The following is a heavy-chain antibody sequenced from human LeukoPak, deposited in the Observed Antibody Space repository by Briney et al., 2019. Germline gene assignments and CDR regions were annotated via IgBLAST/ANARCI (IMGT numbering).Heavy chain of an antibody. Sequence: KSSETLPLTCTVSGGSISSGGYYWSSIRQHPGKGLEWIGYIYYSGSTYYNPSLKSRVTISVDTSKNQFSLKLSSVTAADTAVYYCARGYGTTVTTYAFDIWGQGTMVTVSS. V-gene: IGHV4-31*03. D-gene: IGHD4-17*01. CDR2: IYYSGST. CDR1: GGSISSGGYY. CDR3: ARGYGTTVTTYAFDI. J-gene: IGHJ3*02.